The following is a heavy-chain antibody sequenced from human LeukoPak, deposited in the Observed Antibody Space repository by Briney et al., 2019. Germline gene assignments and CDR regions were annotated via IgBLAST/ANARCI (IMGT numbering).Heavy chain of an antibody. Sequence: GESLKISCKGSGYSFKNYWIAWVRQMPGKGLEWMGIIYPGDSNTRYNPSFQGQVTISADKSISTAYLQWSSLKASDTAEYYCARQGFDASYGVDVWGQGTTVTVSS. D-gene: IGHD2-2*01. CDR2: IYPGDSNT. CDR3: ARQGFDASYGVDV. V-gene: IGHV5-51*01. J-gene: IGHJ6*02. CDR1: GYSFKNYW.